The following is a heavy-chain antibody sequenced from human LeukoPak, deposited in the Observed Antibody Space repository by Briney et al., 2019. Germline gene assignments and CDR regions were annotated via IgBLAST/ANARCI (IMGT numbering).Heavy chain of an antibody. Sequence: PSETLSLTCTVSSGSISSYYWSWIRQPPGKGLEWIGYIYYSGSTNYNPSLKSRVTISVDTSKNQFSLKLSSVTAADTAVYYCARGRENFDYWGQGTLVTVSS. CDR2: IYYSGST. D-gene: IGHD5-24*01. CDR3: ARGRENFDY. V-gene: IGHV4-59*01. J-gene: IGHJ4*02. CDR1: SGSISSYY.